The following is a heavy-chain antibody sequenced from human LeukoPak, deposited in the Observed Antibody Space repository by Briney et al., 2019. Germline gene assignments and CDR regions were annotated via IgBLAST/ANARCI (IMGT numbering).Heavy chain of an antibody. V-gene: IGHV3-23*01. J-gene: IGHJ4*02. Sequence: GGSLRLSCAASGFTFNNYAMSWVRQAPGKGLEWVSGIRAGGYDTYHADSVKDRFTISRNTSKNTLELQMNSLRVEDTAIYYCVKTPVTVLRGPLGPFDFWGQGALVNVSS. CDR2: IRAGGYDT. CDR3: VKTPVTVLRGPLGPFDF. CDR1: GFTFNNYA. D-gene: IGHD3-10*01.